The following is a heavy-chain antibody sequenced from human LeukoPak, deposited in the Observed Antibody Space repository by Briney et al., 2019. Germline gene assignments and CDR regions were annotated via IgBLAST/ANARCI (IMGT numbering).Heavy chain of an antibody. CDR3: ARRTGLFAPAGSD. J-gene: IGHJ4*02. Sequence: SETLSLTCTVFGGSISSSSYYWGWIRQPPGKGLEWIGTIYYAGDTYYNPSLKSRVTMSVDTSKNQLFLKLTSVTAADAAVYYCARRTGLFAPAGSDWGQGTLVIVSS. CDR1: GGSISSSSYY. V-gene: IGHV4-39*01. CDR2: IYYAGDT. D-gene: IGHD6-13*01.